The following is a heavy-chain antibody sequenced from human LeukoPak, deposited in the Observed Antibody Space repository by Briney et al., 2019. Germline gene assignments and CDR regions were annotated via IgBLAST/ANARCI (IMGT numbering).Heavy chain of an antibody. CDR2: INHSGST. CDR3: ARAGCSSTSCYSGYYYYMDV. Sequence: SETLSLTCAVYGGSFSGYYRSWIRQPPGKGLEWIGEINHSGSTNYNPSLKSRVTISVDTSKNQFSLKLSSVTAADTAVYYCARAGCSSTSCYSGYYYYMDVWGEGTTVTVSS. V-gene: IGHV4-34*01. J-gene: IGHJ6*03. CDR1: GGSFSGYY. D-gene: IGHD2-2*02.